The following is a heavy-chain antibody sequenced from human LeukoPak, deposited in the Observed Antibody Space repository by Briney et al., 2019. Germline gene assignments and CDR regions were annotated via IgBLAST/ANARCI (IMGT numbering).Heavy chain of an antibody. J-gene: IGHJ6*02. CDR1: GGSISSYY. D-gene: IGHD1-26*01. Sequence: DPSETLSLTCTVSGGSISSYYWSWIRQPPGKGLEWIGYIYYSGSTNYNPSLKSRVTISVDTSKNQFSLKLSSVTAADTAVYYCAREGEQPFYGVDVWGQGTTVTVSS. V-gene: IGHV4-59*01. CDR2: IYYSGST. CDR3: AREGEQPFYGVDV.